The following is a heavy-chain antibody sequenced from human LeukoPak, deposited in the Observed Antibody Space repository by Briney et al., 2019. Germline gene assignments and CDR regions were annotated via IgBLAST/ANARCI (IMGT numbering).Heavy chain of an antibody. J-gene: IGHJ3*02. D-gene: IGHD3-22*01. CDR3: ASQYYYDSSGYSRRAFDI. CDR1: GGSISSSSYY. CDR2: IYYSGST. Sequence: SETLSLTCTVSGGSISSSSYYWGWIRQPPGKGLEWIGSIYYSGSTYYNPPLKSRVTISVDTSKNQFSLKLSSVTAADTAVYYCASQYYYDSSGYSRRAFDIWGQGTMVTVSS. V-gene: IGHV4-39*01.